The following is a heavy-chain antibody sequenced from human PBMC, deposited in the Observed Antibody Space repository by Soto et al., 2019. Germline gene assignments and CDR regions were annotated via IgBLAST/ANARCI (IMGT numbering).Heavy chain of an antibody. CDR1: GGTFSSYA. CDR2: IIPIFGTA. D-gene: IGHD3-22*01. CDR3: ARPTRYYYDSSGQSAWFDP. V-gene: IGHV1-69*12. J-gene: IGHJ5*02. Sequence: QVQLVQSGAEVKKPGSSVKVSCKASGGTFSSYAISWVRQAPGQGLEWMGGIIPIFGTANYAQKFQGRVTLAADESTSPAYMELRSLRSEDTAVYYCARPTRYYYDSSGQSAWFDPWGQGTLVTVSS.